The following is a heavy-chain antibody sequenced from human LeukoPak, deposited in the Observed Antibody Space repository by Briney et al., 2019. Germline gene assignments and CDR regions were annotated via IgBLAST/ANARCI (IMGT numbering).Heavy chain of an antibody. CDR3: ARASFVGYYYYMDV. J-gene: IGHJ6*03. Sequence: GGSLRLSCAASGFTFSNYGIRWVRQAPGKGRGWGAFIRYDGTNKYYADSLRGGFTISRDNSTNTLYLQMNSLRAEDTAVYYCARASFVGYYYYMDVWGNGTTVTVSS. V-gene: IGHV3-30*02. CDR1: GFTFSNYG. D-gene: IGHD2-15*01. CDR2: IRYDGTNK.